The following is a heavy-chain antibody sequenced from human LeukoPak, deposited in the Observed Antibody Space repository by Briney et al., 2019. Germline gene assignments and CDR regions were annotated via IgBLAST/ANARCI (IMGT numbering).Heavy chain of an antibody. CDR1: GFTVSTYW. J-gene: IGHJ4*02. V-gene: IGHV3-7*01. CDR3: ARARYFDY. Sequence: GGSLRLSCAASGFTVSTYWMSWVRQAPGKGLEWVANIKEDGSEKNYVDSVKGRFTISRDNAKNSLYLQMNSLRAEDTAVYYCARARYFDYWGQGMLVTVSS. CDR2: IKEDGSEK.